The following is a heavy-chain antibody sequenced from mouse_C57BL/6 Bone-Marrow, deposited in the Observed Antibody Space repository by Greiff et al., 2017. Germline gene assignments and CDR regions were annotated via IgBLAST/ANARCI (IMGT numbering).Heavy chain of an antibody. D-gene: IGHD2-4*01. V-gene: IGHV2-2*01. Sequence: QVQLQQSGPGLVQPSQSLSITCTVSGFSLTSYGVHWVRQSPGKGLEWLGVLWSGGSTDYNAAFISRLSISKDNSKSQVFFKMNSLQADDTAIYYCDRRGKTMITTEGVEHYYAMDYWGQGTSVTVSS. CDR1: GFSLTSYG. J-gene: IGHJ4*01. CDR3: DRRGKTMITTEGVEHYYAMDY. CDR2: LWSGGST.